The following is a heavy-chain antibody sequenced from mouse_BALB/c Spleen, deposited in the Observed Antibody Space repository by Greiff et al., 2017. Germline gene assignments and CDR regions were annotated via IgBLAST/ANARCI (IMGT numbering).Heavy chain of an antibody. D-gene: IGHD2-1*01. V-gene: IGHV1-63*02. J-gene: IGHJ1*01. CDR1: GYTFTNYW. CDR3: ARLSDGNYWYLDV. Sequence: QVQLQQSGAELVRPGTSVKISCKASGYTFTNYWLGWVKQRPGHGLEWIGDIYPGGGYTNYNEKFKGKATLTADTSSSTAYMQLSSLTSEDSAVYFCARLSDGNYWYLDVWGAGTTVTVSS. CDR2: IYPGGGYT.